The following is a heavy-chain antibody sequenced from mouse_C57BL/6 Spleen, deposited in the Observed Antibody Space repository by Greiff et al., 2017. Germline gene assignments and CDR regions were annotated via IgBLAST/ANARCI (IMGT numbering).Heavy chain of an antibody. CDR1: GFTFSDYY. CDR2: INYDGSST. Sequence: EVKLVESEGGLVQPGSSMKLSCTASGFTFSDYYMAWVRQVPEKGLEWVANINYDGSSTYYLDSLKSRFIISRDNAKNILYLQMSSLKSEDTATYYCARGGGDGYPWFAYWGQGTLVTVSA. CDR3: ARGGGDGYPWFAY. V-gene: IGHV5-16*01. D-gene: IGHD2-3*01. J-gene: IGHJ3*01.